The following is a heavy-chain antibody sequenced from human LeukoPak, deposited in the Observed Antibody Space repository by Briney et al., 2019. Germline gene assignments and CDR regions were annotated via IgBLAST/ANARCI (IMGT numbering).Heavy chain of an antibody. CDR2: IKQDGSEK. J-gene: IGHJ4*02. Sequence: PGGSLRLSCAASGFTFSSYWMSWVRQAPGKGLQWVANIKQDGSEKNYVDSVKGRFTISRDDAKNSLYLQMNTLRAEDTGVYYCARDMVEATTRGIDYWGQGTLVTVSS. CDR3: ARDMVEATTRGIDY. CDR1: GFTFSSYW. D-gene: IGHD5-12*01. V-gene: IGHV3-7*01.